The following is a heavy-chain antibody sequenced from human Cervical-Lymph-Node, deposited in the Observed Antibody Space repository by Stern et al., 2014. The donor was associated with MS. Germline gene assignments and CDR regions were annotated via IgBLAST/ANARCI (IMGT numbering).Heavy chain of an antibody. CDR2: IDGSGGST. D-gene: IGHD6-19*01. J-gene: IGHJ3*02. Sequence: EVQLVESGGGLVQPGGSLRLSCAASGFTFSTYAMSWVRLGPGQGLEWVSAIDGSGGSTYYADSVKGRFTISRDNSKSTVYLQMNSLRAEDTAAYYCAKDEKYSSGWYRVDAFDIWGQGTMVTVSS. CDR3: AKDEKYSSGWYRVDAFDI. CDR1: GFTFSTYA. V-gene: IGHV3-23*04.